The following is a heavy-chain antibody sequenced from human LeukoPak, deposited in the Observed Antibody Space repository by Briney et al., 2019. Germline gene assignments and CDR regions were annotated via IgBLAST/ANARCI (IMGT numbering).Heavy chain of an antibody. Sequence: PGGSLRLSCAASGFTFRSHSMSWVRQGPGKGLECVSYISSTSCTIYYADSVKGRFTISRDNAKNSLYLQMNSLREEDTAVYYCARDYYGMDVWGQGTTVTVSS. CDR1: GFTFRSHS. V-gene: IGHV3-48*02. CDR2: ISSTSCTI. J-gene: IGHJ6*02. CDR3: ARDYYGMDV.